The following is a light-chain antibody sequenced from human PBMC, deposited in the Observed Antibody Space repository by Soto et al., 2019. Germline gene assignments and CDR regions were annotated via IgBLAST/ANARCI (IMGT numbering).Light chain of an antibody. V-gene: IGKV1-33*01. J-gene: IGKJ4*01. CDR3: QQYDDPLT. CDR1: QDIAKY. Sequence: DIQMTQSPSSLSASVGDRVTITCQASQDIAKYLNWYQQKPGKAPKLLIYDVSNLQTGVPSRFSGSGSGTDFTFTISSLQPEDFVTYYCQQYDDPLTFGGGTKVEIK. CDR2: DVS.